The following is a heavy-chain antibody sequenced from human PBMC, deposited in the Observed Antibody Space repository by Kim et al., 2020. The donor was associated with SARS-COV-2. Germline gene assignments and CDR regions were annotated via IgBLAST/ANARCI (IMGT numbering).Heavy chain of an antibody. CDR2: ISGSGGST. V-gene: IGHV3-23*01. CDR1: GFTFSSYA. CDR3: AKDLWGQWFGELYSDY. D-gene: IGHD3-10*01. J-gene: IGHJ4*02. Sequence: GGSLRLSCAASGFTFSSYAMSWVRQAPGKGLEWVSAISGSGGSTYYADSVKGRFTISRDNSKNTLYLQMNSLRAEDTAVYYCAKDLWGQWFGELYSDYWGQGTLVTVSS.